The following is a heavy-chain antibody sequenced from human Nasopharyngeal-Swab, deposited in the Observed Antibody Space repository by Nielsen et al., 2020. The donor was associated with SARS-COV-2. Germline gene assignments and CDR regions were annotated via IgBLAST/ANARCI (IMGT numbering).Heavy chain of an antibody. Sequence: GGSLRLSCAASGFTFSSYGMHWVRQAPGKGPEWVAVIWYDGSNKYYADSVKGRFTISRDNSKNTLYLQMNSLRAEDTAVYYCARRGDASFDYWGQGTLVTVSS. V-gene: IGHV3-33*01. CDR2: IWYDGSNK. CDR3: ARRGDASFDY. D-gene: IGHD2-21*02. CDR1: GFTFSSYG. J-gene: IGHJ4*02.